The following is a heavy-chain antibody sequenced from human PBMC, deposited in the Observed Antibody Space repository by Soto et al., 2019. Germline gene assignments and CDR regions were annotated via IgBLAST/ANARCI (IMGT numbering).Heavy chain of an antibody. Sequence: QITLKESGPTLVKPTQTLTLTCTFSGFSLSTSGVGVGWIRQPPGKALEWLALIYWDDDKRYSPSLKRRLTITKDTSKNQVVLTMNNMDPVDTATYYCAHRLGGIGVAGTFDYWGEGTLVTVSS. J-gene: IGHJ4*02. CDR2: IYWDDDK. D-gene: IGHD6-19*01. CDR1: GFSLSTSGVG. V-gene: IGHV2-5*02. CDR3: AHRLGGIGVAGTFDY.